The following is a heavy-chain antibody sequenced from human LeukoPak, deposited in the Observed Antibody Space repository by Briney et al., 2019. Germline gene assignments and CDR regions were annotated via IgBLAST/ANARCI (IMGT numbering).Heavy chain of an antibody. J-gene: IGHJ4*02. Sequence: ASVTVSCKASGYTFSIYGFSWVRQAPGQGREWMGWISAYNGNTNYAQKFQGRVTMTTDTSTSTAHMELRSLRSDDTAVYYCARQGYSGHSQGAADYWGQGTLVTVSS. V-gene: IGHV1-18*01. CDR3: ARQGYSGHSQGAADY. D-gene: IGHD4-23*01. CDR2: ISAYNGNT. CDR1: GYTFSIYG.